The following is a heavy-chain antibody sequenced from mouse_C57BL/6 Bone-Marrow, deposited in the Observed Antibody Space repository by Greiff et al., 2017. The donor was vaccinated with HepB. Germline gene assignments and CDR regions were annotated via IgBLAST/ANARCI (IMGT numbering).Heavy chain of an antibody. Sequence: VKLMESGPELVKPGASVKISCKASGYAFSSSWMNWVKQRPGKGLEWIGRIYPGDGDTNYNGKFKGKATLTADKSSSTAYMQLSSLTSEDSAVYFCARYSTPPRGFAYWGQGTLVTVSA. V-gene: IGHV1-82*01. CDR3: ARYSTPPRGFAY. J-gene: IGHJ3*01. CDR1: GYAFSSSW. CDR2: IYPGDGDT.